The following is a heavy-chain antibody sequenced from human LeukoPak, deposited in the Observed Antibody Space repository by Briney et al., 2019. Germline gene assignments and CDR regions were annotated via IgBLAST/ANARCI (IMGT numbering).Heavy chain of an antibody. CDR2: ISAYNGNT. J-gene: IGHJ4*02. D-gene: IGHD6-19*01. CDR3: ARSPKRYSSGWYSDY. CDR1: GYTFTSYS. Sequence: ASVKVSCKASGYTFTSYSISWVRQAPGQGLEWMGWISAYNGNTNYAQKLQGRVTMTTDTSTSTAYMELRSLRSDDTAVYYCARSPKRYSSGWYSDYWGQGTLVTVSS. V-gene: IGHV1-18*04.